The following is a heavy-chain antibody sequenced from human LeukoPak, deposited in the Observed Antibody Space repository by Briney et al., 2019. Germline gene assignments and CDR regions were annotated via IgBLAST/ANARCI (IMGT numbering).Heavy chain of an antibody. D-gene: IGHD2-2*01. CDR1: GGSMRSYY. Sequence: SETLSLTCTVSGGSMRSYYWSWIRQPPRKGPEWIGYIYYSGGTNYNPSLKSRVTISADTSKNHFSLRLSSVTAADTAVYYCARNQLLSLDAFGIWGQGTMVTVSS. CDR3: ARNQLLSLDAFGI. CDR2: IYYSGGT. J-gene: IGHJ3*02. V-gene: IGHV4-59*08.